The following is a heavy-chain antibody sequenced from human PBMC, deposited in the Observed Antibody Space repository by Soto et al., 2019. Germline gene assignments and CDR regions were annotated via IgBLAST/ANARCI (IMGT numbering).Heavy chain of an antibody. J-gene: IGHJ5*02. CDR3: ARVGSFCSGGSCYSPRCDP. CDR1: GYTFTSYG. V-gene: IGHV1-18*04. Sequence: QVQLVQSGAEVKKPGASVKVSCKASGYTFTSYGISWVRQAPGQGLEWMGLISAYTGNTNYAQKLQGRVDMTTDTSTSTAYMEVRSLRSDDTAVYYCARVGSFCSGGSCYSPRCDPWGQGTLVTVSS. CDR2: ISAYTGNT. D-gene: IGHD2-15*01.